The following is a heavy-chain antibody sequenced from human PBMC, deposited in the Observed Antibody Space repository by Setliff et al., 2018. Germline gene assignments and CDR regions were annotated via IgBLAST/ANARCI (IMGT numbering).Heavy chain of an antibody. Sequence: GASVKVSCKTSPYSFSGYYIHWVRQAPGQGLEWMGWINTNSGDTRYAQKFQGRVTMTRDTSISTAYMELNRLRSDDTAVYYCARTKGFVDGYLDPWGQGTLVTVSS. D-gene: IGHD3-10*01. CDR1: PYSFSGYY. CDR2: INTNSGDT. CDR3: ARTKGFVDGYLDP. V-gene: IGHV1-2*02. J-gene: IGHJ5*02.